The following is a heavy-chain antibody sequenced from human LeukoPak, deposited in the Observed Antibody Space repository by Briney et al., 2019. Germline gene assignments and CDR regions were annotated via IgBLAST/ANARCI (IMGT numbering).Heavy chain of an antibody. D-gene: IGHD1-26*01. Sequence: GGSLRLSCAASGFTFSSYAMSWVRQAPGKGLEWVSAISGSGGSTYYADSVKGRFTISRDNSKNPLYQQMNSLRAEDTAVYYCAKDPLTAWELPFDYWGQGTLVTVSS. CDR2: ISGSGGST. V-gene: IGHV3-23*01. J-gene: IGHJ4*02. CDR1: GFTFSSYA. CDR3: AKDPLTAWELPFDY.